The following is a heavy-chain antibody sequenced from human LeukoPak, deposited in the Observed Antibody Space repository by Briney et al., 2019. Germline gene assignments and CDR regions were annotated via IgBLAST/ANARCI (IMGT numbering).Heavy chain of an antibody. Sequence: PSETLSLTCTVSGGSISSSSYYRGWIRQPPGKGREWIGSIYYSGSTYYNPSLKSRVTISVDTSKNQFSLKLSSVTAADTAVYYCARHDDFLPFDYWGQGTLVTVSS. CDR3: ARHDDFLPFDY. CDR2: IYYSGST. D-gene: IGHD3-3*01. J-gene: IGHJ4*02. V-gene: IGHV4-39*01. CDR1: GGSISSSSYY.